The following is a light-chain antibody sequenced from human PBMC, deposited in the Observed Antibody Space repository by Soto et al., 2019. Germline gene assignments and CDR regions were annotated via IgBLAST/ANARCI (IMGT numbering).Light chain of an antibody. CDR3: QHYNSYSEA. CDR1: QDISNY. J-gene: IGKJ1*01. V-gene: IGKV1-5*03. Sequence: DIHMTQSPSSLSASVGDRVTITCQASQDISNYLNWYQQKPGKAPKPLIYKASTLKSGVPSRFSGSGSGTEFTLTISSLQPDDFATYYCQHYNSYSEAFGQGTKVDIK. CDR2: KAS.